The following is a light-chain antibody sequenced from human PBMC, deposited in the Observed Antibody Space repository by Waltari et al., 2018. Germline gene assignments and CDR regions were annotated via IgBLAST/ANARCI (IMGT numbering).Light chain of an antibody. CDR2: DVS. Sequence: QSALTQPASVSGSPGQSITFSCTGDSSDVGGYNYVSWYQQQPGKAPRLMIYDVSIRPSGVSNRVSGSKSGNTASLTSSGLQAEDEADYYCSSYSRTSTLVVFGGGTKLAVL. J-gene: IGLJ2*01. CDR1: SSDVGGYNY. V-gene: IGLV2-14*03. CDR3: SSYSRTSTLVV.